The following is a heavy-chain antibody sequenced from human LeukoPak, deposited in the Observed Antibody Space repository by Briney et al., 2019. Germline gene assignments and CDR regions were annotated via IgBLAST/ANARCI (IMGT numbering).Heavy chain of an antibody. Sequence: SETLSLTCTVSGGSISSSSYYWGWIRQPPGKGLEWIGSIYYSGSTYYNPSLKSRVTISVDTSKNQFSLKLSSVTAADTAVYYCARRGGHEGDFDYWGQGTLVTVSS. CDR2: IYYSGST. D-gene: IGHD3-16*01. J-gene: IGHJ4*02. V-gene: IGHV4-39*01. CDR3: ARRGGHEGDFDY. CDR1: GGSISSSSYY.